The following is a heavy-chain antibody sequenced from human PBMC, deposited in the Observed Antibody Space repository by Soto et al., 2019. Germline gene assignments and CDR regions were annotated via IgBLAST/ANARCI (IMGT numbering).Heavy chain of an antibody. CDR3: ARASGYFDWIPYFDY. CDR1: GGSFSGYY. CDR2: ISHSGST. J-gene: IGHJ4*02. Sequence: SETLSLTCAVYGGSFSGYYWSWIRQPPGKGLEWIGEISHSGSTNYNPSLKSRVTISVDTSKNQFSLKLSSVTAADTAVYYCARASGYFDWIPYFDYWGQGTLVTVSS. D-gene: IGHD3-9*01. V-gene: IGHV4-34*01.